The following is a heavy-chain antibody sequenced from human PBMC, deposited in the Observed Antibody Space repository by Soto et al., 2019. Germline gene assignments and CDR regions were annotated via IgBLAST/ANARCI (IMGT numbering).Heavy chain of an antibody. V-gene: IGHV3-23*01. J-gene: IGHJ4*02. CDR3: AKDAGGDLDY. CDR2: LIGGGGST. CDR1: GFTFNRYT. Sequence: GSLRLSCAASGFTFNRYTMSWVRQAPGTGLEWVSSLIGGGGSTYYADSVKGRFTISRGNAKDTLYLQMISLRAEDTAVYYCAKDAGGDLDYWGQGTLVTVSS. D-gene: IGHD3-10*01.